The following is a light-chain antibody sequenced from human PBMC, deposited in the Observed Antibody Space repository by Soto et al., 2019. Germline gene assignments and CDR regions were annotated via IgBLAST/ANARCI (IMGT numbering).Light chain of an antibody. Sequence: EIVMTQSPATLSVSPGERATLSCRASQSISGNLAWYQQKPGQAPRLLIYGASTRATGIPARFSGSGSGTEFTLTISGLQSEDFAVYYCQQYNDWPPATFGPGTRVVIK. J-gene: IGKJ3*01. CDR2: GAS. CDR3: QQYNDWPPAT. CDR1: QSISGN. V-gene: IGKV3-15*01.